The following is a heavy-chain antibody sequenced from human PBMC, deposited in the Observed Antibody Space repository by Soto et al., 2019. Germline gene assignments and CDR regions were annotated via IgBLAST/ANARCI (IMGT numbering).Heavy chain of an antibody. CDR2: IYYSGST. Sequence: SETLSLTCTVSGGSISSGGYYWSWIRQHPGKGREWIGYIYYSGSTYYNPSLKSRVTISVDTSKNQFSLKLSSVTAADTAVYYCASGLSTPTYCGGDCYSAPDYWGQGTLVTVSS. CDR3: ASGLSTPTYCGGDCYSAPDY. J-gene: IGHJ4*02. V-gene: IGHV4-31*03. D-gene: IGHD2-21*02. CDR1: GGSISSGGYY.